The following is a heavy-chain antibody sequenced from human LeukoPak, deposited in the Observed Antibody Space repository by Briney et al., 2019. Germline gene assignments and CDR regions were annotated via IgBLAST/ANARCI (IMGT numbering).Heavy chain of an antibody. V-gene: IGHV4-30-4*01. CDR1: GGSISSGDYY. CDR3: ARVPRYYYGMDV. CDR2: VYYSGST. Sequence: SETLSLTCTVSGGSISSGDYYWSWIRQPPGKGLEWIGYVYYSGSTYYNPSLKSRVTISVDTSKNQFSLKLSSVTAADTAVYYCARVPRYYYGMDVWGQGTTVTVSS. J-gene: IGHJ6*02.